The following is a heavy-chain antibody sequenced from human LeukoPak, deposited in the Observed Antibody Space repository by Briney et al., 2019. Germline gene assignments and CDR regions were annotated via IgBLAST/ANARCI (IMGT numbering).Heavy chain of an antibody. V-gene: IGHV4-61*02. CDR2: IYTSGST. J-gene: IGHJ2*01. CDR1: GGSISSGSYY. D-gene: IGHD3-3*01. Sequence: SETLSLTCTVSGGSISSGSYYWSWIRQPAGKGLEGIGRIYTSGSTNYNPSLKSRVTISVDTSKNQFSLKLSSVTAADTAVYYCAREIVYYDFWSGWRYFDLWGRGTLVTVSS. CDR3: AREIVYYDFWSGWRYFDL.